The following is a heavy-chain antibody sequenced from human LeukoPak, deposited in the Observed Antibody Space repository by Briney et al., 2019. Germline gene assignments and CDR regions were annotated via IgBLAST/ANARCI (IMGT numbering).Heavy chain of an antibody. CDR1: GFTFSSYA. CDR3: AKGHDSSGYYGRDYYGMDV. V-gene: IGHV3-23*01. CDR2: ISGSGGST. Sequence: PGGSLRLSCAASGFTFSSYAMSWVRQAPGKGLEWVSAISGSGGSTYYADSVKGRFTISRDNSKNTLYLQMNSLRAEDTAVYYCAKGHDSSGYYGRDYYGMDVWGQGTTVTVSS. D-gene: IGHD3-22*01. J-gene: IGHJ6*02.